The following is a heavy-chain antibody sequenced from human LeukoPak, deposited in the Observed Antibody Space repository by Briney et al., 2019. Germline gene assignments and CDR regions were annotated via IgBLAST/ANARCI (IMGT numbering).Heavy chain of an antibody. CDR3: AREGSEYGDYIRLDY. CDR1: GYTFTSYG. J-gene: IGHJ4*02. V-gene: IGHV1-18*04. Sequence: GATVTVSCKASGYTFTSYGITWVRQAPGQDLEWMGCISAYNGNTNYAQKLQGRVTMNTDTSTSTAYMELSSLRSDDTAIYYCAREGSEYGDYIRLDYWGQGTLVTVSS. CDR2: ISAYNGNT. D-gene: IGHD4-17*01.